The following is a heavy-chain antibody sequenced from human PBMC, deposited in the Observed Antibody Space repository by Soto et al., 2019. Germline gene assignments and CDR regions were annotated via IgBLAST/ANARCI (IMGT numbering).Heavy chain of an antibody. D-gene: IGHD1-1*01. V-gene: IGHV4-39*01. CDR2: IYYSGST. Sequence: SETLSLTCTVSGGSISSSSYYWGWIRQPPGKGLEWIGSIYYSGSTYYNPSLKSRVTISVDTSKNQFSLKLSSVTAADTAVYYCARLPGWNDPAWMDVWGQGTTVTVSS. CDR1: GGSISSSSYY. J-gene: IGHJ6*02. CDR3: ARLPGWNDPAWMDV.